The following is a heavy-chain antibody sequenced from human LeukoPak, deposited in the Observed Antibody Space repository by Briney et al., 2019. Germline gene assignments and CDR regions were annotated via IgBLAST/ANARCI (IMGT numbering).Heavy chain of an antibody. CDR2: SSSSSSYI. Sequence: GGSLRLSCAASGFTFSSYSMNWVRQAPGKGLEWVSSSSSSSSYIYYADSVKGRFTISRDNAKNSLYLQMNSLRAGDTAVYYCAREGLYSSSWFDYWGQGTLVTVSS. CDR1: GFTFSSYS. CDR3: AREGLYSSSWFDY. J-gene: IGHJ4*02. D-gene: IGHD6-13*01. V-gene: IGHV3-21*01.